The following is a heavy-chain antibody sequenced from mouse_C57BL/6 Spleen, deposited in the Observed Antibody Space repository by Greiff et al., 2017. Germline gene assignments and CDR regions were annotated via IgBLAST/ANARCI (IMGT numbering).Heavy chain of an antibody. Sequence: EVQLQQSGAELVRPGASVKLSCTASGFNIKDDYMHWVKQRPEQGLEWIGWIDPENGDTEYASKFQGKATITADTSSNTAYLQLSSLTSEDTAVYYCTTHCGSSYPWFAYWGQGTLVTVAA. CDR3: TTHCGSSYPWFAY. CDR2: IDPENGDT. D-gene: IGHD1-1*01. V-gene: IGHV14-4*01. CDR1: GFNIKDDY. J-gene: IGHJ3*01.